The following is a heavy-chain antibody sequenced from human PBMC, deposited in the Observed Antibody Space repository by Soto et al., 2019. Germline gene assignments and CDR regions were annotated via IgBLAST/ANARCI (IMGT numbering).Heavy chain of an antibody. CDR3: ARRGEAAGPTTGVLYYYYGMDV. D-gene: IGHD6-13*01. J-gene: IGHJ6*02. V-gene: IGHV4-34*01. CDR2: INHSGST. CDR1: GGSFSGYY. Sequence: PSETLSLTCAVYGGSFSGYYWSWIRQPPGKGLEWIGEINHSGSTNYNPSLKSRVTISVDTSKNQFSLKLSSVTAADTAVYYCARRGEAAGPTTGVLYYYYGMDVWGQGTTVTVSS.